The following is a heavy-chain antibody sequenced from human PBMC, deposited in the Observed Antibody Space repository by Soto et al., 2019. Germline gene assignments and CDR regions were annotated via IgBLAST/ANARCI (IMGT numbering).Heavy chain of an antibody. Sequence: QVQLVQSGAEVKKPGASVKLSCRTSGYTFTHYYIHWVRQAPGQGLEWLAIITPASGSTNYAQDFQGRVTLTMDTSTTTVYMELIGLRAEDTAIFYCARDLAAGDHWGQGTVVTVSS. V-gene: IGHV1-46*01. CDR2: ITPASGST. J-gene: IGHJ4*02. CDR1: GYTFTHYY. CDR3: ARDLAAGDH. D-gene: IGHD6-13*01.